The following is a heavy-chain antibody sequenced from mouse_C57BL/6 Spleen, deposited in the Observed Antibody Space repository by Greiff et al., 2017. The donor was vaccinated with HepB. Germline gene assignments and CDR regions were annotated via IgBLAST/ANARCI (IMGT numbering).Heavy chain of an antibody. J-gene: IGHJ2*01. CDR3: ARDRGSRGSYYFDY. CDR2: INYDGSST. D-gene: IGHD1-1*01. CDR1: GFTFSDYY. Sequence: DVKLVESEGGLVQPGSSMKLSCTASGFTFSDYYMAWVRQVPEKGLEWVANINYDGSSTYYLDSLKSRFIISRDNAKNILYLQMSSLKSEDTATYYCARDRGSRGSYYFDYWGQGTTLTVSS. V-gene: IGHV5-16*01.